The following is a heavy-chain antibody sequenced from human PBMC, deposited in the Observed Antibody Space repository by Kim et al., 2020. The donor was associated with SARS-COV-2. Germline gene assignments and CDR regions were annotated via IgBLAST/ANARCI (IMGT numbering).Heavy chain of an antibody. CDR2: IYYSGST. V-gene: IGHV4-39*01. Sequence: SETLSLTCTVSGGSISSSSYYWGWIRQPPGKGLEWIGSIYYSGSTYYNPSLKSRVTISVDTSKNQFSLKLSSVTAADTAVYYCARLAVVVVAATDRITDFDYWGQGTLVTVSS. J-gene: IGHJ4*02. D-gene: IGHD2-15*01. CDR3: ARLAVVVVAATDRITDFDY. CDR1: GGSISSSSYY.